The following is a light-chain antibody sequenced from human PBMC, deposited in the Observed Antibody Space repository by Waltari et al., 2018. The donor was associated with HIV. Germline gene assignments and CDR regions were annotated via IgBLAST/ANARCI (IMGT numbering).Light chain of an antibody. CDR1: QSISSTY. V-gene: IGKV3-20*01. Sequence: TQSPGTLSLSLGQRATLSCKTSQSISSTYLAWYQQFRGQAPRLLIFGASRRATGIPDRFSGSGSGTDFTLTISRLEPEDVALYYCQHYGSSLYTFGQGTQLEI. CDR3: QHYGSSLYT. J-gene: IGKJ2*01. CDR2: GAS.